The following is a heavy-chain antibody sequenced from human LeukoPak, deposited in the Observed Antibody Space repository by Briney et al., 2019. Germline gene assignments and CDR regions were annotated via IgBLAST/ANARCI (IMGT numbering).Heavy chain of an antibody. CDR2: MNPNSGNT. CDR3: ARGAWKDYYDFWSGYSAYNWFDP. J-gene: IGHJ5*02. Sequence: ASVKVSCKASGYTFTSYDINWVRQATGQGLEWMGWMNPNSGNTGYAQKFQGRATITRNTSISTAYMELSSLRSEDTAVYYCARGAWKDYYDFWSGYSAYNWFDPWGQGTLVTVSS. CDR1: GYTFTSYD. V-gene: IGHV1-8*01. D-gene: IGHD3-3*01.